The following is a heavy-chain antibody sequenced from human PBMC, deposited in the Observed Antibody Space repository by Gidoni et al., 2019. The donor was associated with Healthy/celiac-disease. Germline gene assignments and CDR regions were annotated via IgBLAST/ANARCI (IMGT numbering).Heavy chain of an antibody. J-gene: IGHJ4*02. D-gene: IGHD3-10*01. CDR1: GFTFSSYA. V-gene: IGHV3-30-3*01. CDR3: ARGGGSGSYSHSGY. Sequence: QVQLVESGGGVVQPGRSLRLSCAASGFTFSSYAMHWVRQAPGKGLEWVAVISYDGSNKYYADSVKGRFTISRDNSKNTLYLQMNSLRAEDTAVYYCARGGGSGSYSHSGYWGQGTLVTVSS. CDR2: ISYDGSNK.